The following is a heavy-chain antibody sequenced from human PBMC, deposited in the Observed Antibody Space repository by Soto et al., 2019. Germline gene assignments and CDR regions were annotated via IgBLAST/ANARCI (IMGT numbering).Heavy chain of an antibody. Sequence: GGSLRLSCAASGFTFSSYAMHWVRQAPGKGLEWVAVISYDGSNKYYADSVKGRFTISRDNSKNTLYLQLNNLRAEDTAVYYCARGCGPYYYYYGMDVWGQGTTVTVSS. CDR1: GFTFSSYA. V-gene: IGHV3-30-3*01. J-gene: IGHJ6*02. CDR2: ISYDGSNK. D-gene: IGHD2-21*01. CDR3: ARGCGPYYYYYGMDV.